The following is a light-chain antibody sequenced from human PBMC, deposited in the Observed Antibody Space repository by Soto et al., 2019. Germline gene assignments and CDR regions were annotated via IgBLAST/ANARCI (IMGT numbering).Light chain of an antibody. J-gene: IGLJ1*01. V-gene: IGLV1-40*01. CDR2: GNS. CDR3: QSYDSSLSANYV. CDR1: SSNIGAGYD. Sequence: QSVLTQPPSVSGAPGQRVTISCTGRSSNIGAGYDVHWYQQLPGTAPKLLIYGNSNRPSGVPDRFSGSKSGTSASLAITGLQAEDEADYYCQSYDSSLSANYVFGTGTKVTVL.